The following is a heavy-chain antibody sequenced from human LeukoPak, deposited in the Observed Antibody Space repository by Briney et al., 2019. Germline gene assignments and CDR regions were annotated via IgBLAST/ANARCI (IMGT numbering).Heavy chain of an antibody. CDR3: ARETFYYDSSGYSGAPTY. Sequence: GGSLRLSCAASGFTFSGSAMHWVRQASGKGLEWVGRIRSKANSYATAYAASVKGRFTISRDDSKNTAYLQMNSLKTEDTAVYYCARETFYYDSSGYSGAPTYWGQGALVTVSS. J-gene: IGHJ4*02. CDR1: GFTFSGSA. V-gene: IGHV3-73*01. CDR2: IRSKANSYAT. D-gene: IGHD3-22*01.